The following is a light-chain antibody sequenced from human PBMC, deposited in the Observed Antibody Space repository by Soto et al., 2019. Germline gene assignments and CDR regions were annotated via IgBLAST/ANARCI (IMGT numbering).Light chain of an antibody. CDR1: SSNIGATYD. CDR2: ANN. CDR3: QSYDSSLTAVI. V-gene: IGLV1-40*01. J-gene: IGLJ2*01. Sequence: QPVLTQPPSVSGAPGQRVTISCTGSSSNIGATYDVHWYQHLPGTAPKVLIYANNNRPSGVPDRFSGSKSGTSASLAITGLQAEDEGDYYCQSYDSSLTAVIFGGGTKVTVL.